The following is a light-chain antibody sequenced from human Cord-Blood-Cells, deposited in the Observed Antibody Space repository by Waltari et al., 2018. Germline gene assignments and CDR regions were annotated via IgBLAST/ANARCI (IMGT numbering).Light chain of an antibody. CDR3: QQFNSYQYT. Sequence: AIQLTQSPSSLSASVGDRVTITFRASQGISSALAWYQQKPGKAPKLLIYDASSLESGVPSRFSGSGSGTDFTLTISSLQPEDFATYYCQQFNSYQYTFGQGTKLEIK. V-gene: IGKV1-13*02. J-gene: IGKJ2*01. CDR2: DAS. CDR1: QGISSA.